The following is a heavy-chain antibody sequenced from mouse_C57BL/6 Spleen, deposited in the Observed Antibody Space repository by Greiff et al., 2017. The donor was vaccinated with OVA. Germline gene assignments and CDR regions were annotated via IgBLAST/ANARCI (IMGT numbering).Heavy chain of an antibody. CDR1: GFTFSSYA. CDR3: AREGFYYGSSYSY. V-gene: IGHV5-4*01. CDR2: ISDGGSYT. J-gene: IGHJ2*01. Sequence: VQLQQSGGGLVKPGGSLKLSCAASGFTFSSYAMSWVRQTPEKRLEWVATISDGGSYTYYPDNVKGRFTISRDNAKNNLYLQMSHLKSEDTAMYYCAREGFYYGSSYSYWGQGTTLTVSS. D-gene: IGHD1-1*01.